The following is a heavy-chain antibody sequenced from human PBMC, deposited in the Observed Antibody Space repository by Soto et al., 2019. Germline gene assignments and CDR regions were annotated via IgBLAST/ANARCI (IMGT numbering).Heavy chain of an antibody. Sequence: SETLSLTCTVSGGSISSYYWSWIRQPPGKGLEWIGYIYYSGSTNYNPSLKSRVTISVDTSKNQFSLKLSSVTAADTAVYYCAREGGIVLWGQGTLATVSS. J-gene: IGHJ4*02. V-gene: IGHV4-59*12. CDR3: AREGGIVL. CDR2: IYYSGST. CDR1: GGSISSYY. D-gene: IGHD2-8*01.